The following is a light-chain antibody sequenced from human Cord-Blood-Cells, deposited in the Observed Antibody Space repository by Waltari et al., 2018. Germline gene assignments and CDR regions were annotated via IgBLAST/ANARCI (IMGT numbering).Light chain of an antibody. J-gene: IGLJ3*02. CDR3: CSYAGSSWV. CDR2: DVS. CDR1: SSDVGGYNY. Sequence: QSALTQPRSVSGSPGQSVTIPCTGTSSDVGGYNYVSWYQQHPGKAPKLMSYDVSKRPSGVPDRFSGSKSGNTASLTISGLQAEDEADYYCCSYAGSSWVFGGGTKLTVL. V-gene: IGLV2-11*01.